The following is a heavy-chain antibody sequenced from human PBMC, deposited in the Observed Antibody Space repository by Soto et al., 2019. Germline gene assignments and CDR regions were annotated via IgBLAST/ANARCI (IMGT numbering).Heavy chain of an antibody. D-gene: IGHD5-18*01. J-gene: IGHJ4*02. V-gene: IGHV1-69*13. CDR3: ARIPRYSFPTSDDLDS. CDR1: GGTFYAYT. Sequence: SVKVSCKASGGTFYAYTFSWVRQAPGQGLEWMGSITPIYPTTNYAEKFQGRLTVTADGSTNTAYMELNSLTSEDTAVYYCARIPRYSFPTSDDLDSWGQGTLVTGSS. CDR2: ITPIYPTT.